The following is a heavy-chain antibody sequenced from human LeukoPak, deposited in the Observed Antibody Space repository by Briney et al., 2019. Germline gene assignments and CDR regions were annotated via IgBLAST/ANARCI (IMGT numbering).Heavy chain of an antibody. CDR2: ISGSGGRE. CDR3: AKDVCGGDCYGWFDP. D-gene: IGHD2-21*02. V-gene: IGHV3-23*01. CDR1: GFTFSSYD. J-gene: IGHJ5*02. Sequence: PGGSLRLSCAASGFTFSSYDMSWVRQAPGKGLEWVSSISGSGGREYYADSVKGRFTISRDNSKNTLYLQMNSLRAEDTAVYYCAKDVCGGDCYGWFDPWGQGTLVTVSS.